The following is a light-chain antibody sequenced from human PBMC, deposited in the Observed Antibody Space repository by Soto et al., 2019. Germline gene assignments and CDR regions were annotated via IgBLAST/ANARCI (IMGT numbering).Light chain of an antibody. CDR3: QQRSNWPIT. V-gene: IGKV3D-20*02. CDR2: AAS. Sequence: EIVLTQSPGTLSLSPGARATLSCRASQSVSRNFLVWYQQKPGQAPRLLIYAASRRATGIPDRFSGSGSGTDFTLTISSLEPEDFAVYYCQQRSNWPITFGQGTRLEIK. CDR1: QSVSRNF. J-gene: IGKJ5*01.